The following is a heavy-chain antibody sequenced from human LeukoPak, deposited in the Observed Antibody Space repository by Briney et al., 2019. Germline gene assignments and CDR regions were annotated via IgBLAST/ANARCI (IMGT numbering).Heavy chain of an antibody. Sequence: GGSLRLSCAASGFTFSSYSMNWVRQAPGKGLEWVSSISSSSSYIYYAESVKGRFTISRDNAKNSLYLQMNSLRAEDTAVYYCARSPYLGTYGYGPWELPLSYFDYWGQGTLVTVSS. J-gene: IGHJ4*02. D-gene: IGHD1-26*01. CDR1: GFTFSSYS. V-gene: IGHV3-21*01. CDR3: ARSPYLGTYGYGPWELPLSYFDY. CDR2: ISSSSSYI.